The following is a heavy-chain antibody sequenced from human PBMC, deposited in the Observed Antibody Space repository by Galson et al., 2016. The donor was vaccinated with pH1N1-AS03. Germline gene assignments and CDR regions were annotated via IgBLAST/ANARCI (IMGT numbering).Heavy chain of an antibody. D-gene: IGHD3-16*01. CDR3: AKDGAWTFEV. J-gene: IGHJ3*01. Sequence: SLRLSCAASGYTLSTSGIHWVRQTPDKGLEWVAFLGHDRSLIQYAEKVKGRFTISRDDSKNTLYLQMNSLGPGDTAIYYCAKDGAWTFEVWGQGTMVTVSS. V-gene: IGHV3-30*02. CDR1: GYTLSTSG. CDR2: LGHDRSLI.